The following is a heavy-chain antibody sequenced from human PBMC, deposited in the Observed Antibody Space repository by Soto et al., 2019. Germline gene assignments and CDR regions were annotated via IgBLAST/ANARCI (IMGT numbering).Heavy chain of an antibody. V-gene: IGHV4-4*07. J-gene: IGHJ6*02. Sequence: LSRSCTCSFGAVSSYYWSWIRQPAGRGLEWIGRIYTSGSTNYNPSLKSRVTMSVDTSKNQVSLKLSSVTAADTAVYDCARVRISRAKGGSSYYGMEVWGQGTTVTVSS. CDR1: FGAVSSYY. D-gene: IGHD1-26*01. CDR2: IYTSGST. CDR3: ARVRISRAKGGSSYYGMEV.